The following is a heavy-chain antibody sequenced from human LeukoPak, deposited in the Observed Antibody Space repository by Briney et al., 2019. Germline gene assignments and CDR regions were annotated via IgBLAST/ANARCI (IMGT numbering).Heavy chain of an antibody. J-gene: IGHJ5*02. Sequence: ASETLSLTCTVSGGSISSSSYYWGWIRQPPGKGLEWIGSIYYSGSTYYNPSLKSRVTISVDTSKNQFSLKLSSVTAADTAVYYCASPRRGIAVAGTITWGQGTLVTVSS. CDR1: GGSISSSSYY. CDR2: IYYSGST. CDR3: ASPRRGIAVAGTIT. V-gene: IGHV4-39*01. D-gene: IGHD6-19*01.